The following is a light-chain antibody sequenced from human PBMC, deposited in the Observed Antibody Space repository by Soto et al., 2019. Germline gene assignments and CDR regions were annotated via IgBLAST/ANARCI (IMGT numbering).Light chain of an antibody. Sequence: EIVLTQSPATLSLSPGESATLSCRASQSVSSYLAWYQQKPGQAPRLLIYDASNRATGIPARFSGSGSGTDFSLTISSPEPEDFALYYCQQRSHTFGGGTKVEIK. J-gene: IGKJ4*01. V-gene: IGKV3-11*01. CDR1: QSVSSY. CDR3: QQRSHT. CDR2: DAS.